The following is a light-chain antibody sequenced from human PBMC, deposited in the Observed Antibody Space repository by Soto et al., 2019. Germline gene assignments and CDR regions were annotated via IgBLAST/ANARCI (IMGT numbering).Light chain of an antibody. CDR1: QAINSW. J-gene: IGKJ2*01. CDR2: GAS. CDR3: QQANSFPYT. Sequence: DIQTTQSPSSVSTSVGDRVTITCRASQAINSWLAWYQQKPGKAPKLLIYGASSLQSGVPSRFSGSESGTDFTLAISSLQPEDFATYYCQQANSFPYTFGQGTKLEIK. V-gene: IGKV1D-12*01.